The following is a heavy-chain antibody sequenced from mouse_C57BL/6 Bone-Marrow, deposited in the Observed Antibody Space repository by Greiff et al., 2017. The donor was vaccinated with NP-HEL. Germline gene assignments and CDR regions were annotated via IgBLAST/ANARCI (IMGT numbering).Heavy chain of an antibody. CDR2: INPSSGYT. Sequence: VQVVESGAELAKPGASVKLSCKASGYTFTSYWMHWVKQRPGQGLEWIGYINPSSGYTKYNQKFKDKATLTADKSSSTAYMQLSSLTYEDSAVYYCAPGRLLDWFAYWGQGTLVTVSA. CDR3: APGRLLDWFAY. V-gene: IGHV1-7*01. CDR1: GYTFTSYW. D-gene: IGHD2-3*01. J-gene: IGHJ3*01.